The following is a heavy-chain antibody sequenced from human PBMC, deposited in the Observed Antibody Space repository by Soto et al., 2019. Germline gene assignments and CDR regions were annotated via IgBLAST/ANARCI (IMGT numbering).Heavy chain of an antibody. Sequence: ASVKVSCKASGHSITSHYVHWVRQATGQGLEWMGWMNPNSGNTGYAQKFQGRVTMTRNTSISTAYMELSSLRSEDTAVYYCARGALDAFDIWGQGTMVTVSS. CDR1: GHSITSHY. J-gene: IGHJ3*02. CDR3: ARGALDAFDI. CDR2: MNPNSGNT. V-gene: IGHV1-8*02.